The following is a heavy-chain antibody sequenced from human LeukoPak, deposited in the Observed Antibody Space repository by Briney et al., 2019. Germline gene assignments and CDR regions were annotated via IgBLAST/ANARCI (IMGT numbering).Heavy chain of an antibody. CDR3: ARDYYESSGYFDY. V-gene: IGHV1-18*01. CDR2: ISAYNGNT. Sequence: ASVKVSCEASGYTFTNYGITWLRQAPGQGPEWMGWISAYNGNTNYAQKFQGRVSMTTDTSTNTAWMELRSLRSDDTAMYYCARDYYESSGYFDYWGQGTLVTVSS. CDR1: GYTFTNYG. J-gene: IGHJ4*02. D-gene: IGHD3-22*01.